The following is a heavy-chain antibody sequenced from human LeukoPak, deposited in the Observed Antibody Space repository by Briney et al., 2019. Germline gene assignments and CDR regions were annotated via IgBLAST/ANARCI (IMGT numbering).Heavy chain of an antibody. V-gene: IGHV3-23*01. CDR2: ISGSGGST. CDR3: AKDRYSSGWYSTFDY. D-gene: IGHD6-19*01. Sequence: ETLSLTCTVSGGSISSSSYYWGWVRQAPGTGLEWVSAISGSGGSTYYADSVKGRFTISRDNSKNTLYLQMNSLRAEDTAVYYCAKDRYSSGWYSTFDYWGQGTLVTVSS. CDR1: GGSISSSSYY. J-gene: IGHJ4*02.